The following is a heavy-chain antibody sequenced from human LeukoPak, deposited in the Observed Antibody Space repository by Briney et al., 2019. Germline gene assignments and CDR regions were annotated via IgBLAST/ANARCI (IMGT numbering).Heavy chain of an antibody. J-gene: IGHJ4*02. CDR3: AKALSGNDYGDPGAR. D-gene: IGHD4-17*01. Sequence: GGPLRLSCAASGFTFSSYAMSWVRQPPGKGLGWVSSITASASSTYYADSVKGRFTISRDNSKNTLYLQMNSLRAEDTAVYYCAKALSGNDYGDPGARGGQGTLVTVSS. V-gene: IGHV3-23*01. CDR2: ITASASST. CDR1: GFTFSSYA.